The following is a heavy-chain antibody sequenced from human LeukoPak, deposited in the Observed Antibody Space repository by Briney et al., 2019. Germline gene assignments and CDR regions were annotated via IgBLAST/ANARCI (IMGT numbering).Heavy chain of an antibody. D-gene: IGHD5-24*01. Sequence: GGSLRLSCAASGFTFSSYAMSWVRQAPGKGLEWVAVISNDGSDKYYADSVKGRFTISRDNSKNTVYLQTNSLRVEDTALYYCARGRQRWLQSDAFDIWGLGTTVTVSS. CDR2: ISNDGSDK. CDR1: GFTFSSYA. J-gene: IGHJ3*02. CDR3: ARGRQRWLQSDAFDI. V-gene: IGHV3-30-3*01.